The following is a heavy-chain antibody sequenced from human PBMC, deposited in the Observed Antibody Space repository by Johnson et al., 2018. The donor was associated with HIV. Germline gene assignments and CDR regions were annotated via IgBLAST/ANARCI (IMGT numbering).Heavy chain of an antibody. CDR3: AKPPSMGAAAPDAFDI. V-gene: IGHV3-30*18. J-gene: IGHJ3*02. CDR2: ISYDGSNK. CDR1: GFTFSSYD. D-gene: IGHD2-15*01. Sequence: QVQLVESGGGVVQPGRSLRVSCGASGFTFSSYDMHWVRQAPGKGLQWVAVISYDGSNKYYADSVNGRFTISRDNSKNTLYLQMNSLRAEDSALYYCAKPPSMGAAAPDAFDIWGQGTMVTVSS.